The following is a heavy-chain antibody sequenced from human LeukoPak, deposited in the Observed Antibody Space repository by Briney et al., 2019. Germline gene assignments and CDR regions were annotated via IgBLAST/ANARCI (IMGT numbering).Heavy chain of an antibody. CDR3: ARGVGYYYYYYMDV. CDR1: GYTFTSYG. Sequence: ASVKVSCKASGYTFTSYGISWVRQAPGQGLEWMGWISAYNGNTNYAQKIQGRVTMTTDTSTSTAYMELRSLRSDDTAVYYCARGVGYYYYYYMDVWGKGTTVTVSS. V-gene: IGHV1-18*01. CDR2: ISAYNGNT. J-gene: IGHJ6*03. D-gene: IGHD1-26*01.